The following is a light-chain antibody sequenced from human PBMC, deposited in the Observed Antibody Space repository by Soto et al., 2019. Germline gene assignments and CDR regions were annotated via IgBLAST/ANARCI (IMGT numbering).Light chain of an antibody. CDR2: DAS. CDR3: QQYDNPYT. CDR1: QDISNY. Sequence: DIQMTQSPSSLSASVGDRVTITCQASQDISNYLKWYQQKPGKAPKLLIYDASKLETGGPSRFSGSGYGTNFTFTISSLQPEDIATYYCQQYDNPYTFGQGTKLEIK. V-gene: IGKV1-33*01. J-gene: IGKJ2*01.